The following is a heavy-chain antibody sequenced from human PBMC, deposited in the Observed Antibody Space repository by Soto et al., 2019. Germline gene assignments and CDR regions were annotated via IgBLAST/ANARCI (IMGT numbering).Heavy chain of an antibody. CDR2: LYYSGST. CDR1: GGSISSYY. J-gene: IGHJ6*02. D-gene: IGHD2-2*01. V-gene: IGHV4-59*01. CDR3: ARVAVVPAAIGYYYGMDV. Sequence: QVQLQESGPGLVKPSETLSLTCTVSGGSISSYYWSCIRQPPGKGLEWIGYLYYSGSTNYNPSLTSRVTISVETSNNQCSLKLRSVTAADTAVYYCARVAVVPAAIGYYYGMDVWGQGTTVTVSS.